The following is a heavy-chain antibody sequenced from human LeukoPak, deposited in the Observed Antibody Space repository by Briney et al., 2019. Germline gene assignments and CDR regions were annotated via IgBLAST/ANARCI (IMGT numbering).Heavy chain of an antibody. CDR2: IIPIFGTA. CDR3: AGTGRSPRRGPFDY. Sequence: ASVKVSCKASGGTFSSYAISWVRQAPGQGLEWMGGIIPIFGTANYAQKFQGRVTITADESTSTAYMELSSLRSEDTAVYYCAGTGRSPRRGPFDYWGQGTLVTVSS. D-gene: IGHD1-1*01. V-gene: IGHV1-69*13. J-gene: IGHJ4*02. CDR1: GGTFSSYA.